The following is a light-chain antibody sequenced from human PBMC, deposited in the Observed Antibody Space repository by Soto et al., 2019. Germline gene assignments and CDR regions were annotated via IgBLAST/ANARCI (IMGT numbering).Light chain of an antibody. V-gene: IGKV3-20*01. CDR1: QSVSSSY. CDR3: QQYGSSPYT. CDR2: GAS. J-gene: IGKJ2*01. Sequence: EIVLTQSPGTLSLSPGERATLSCRASQSVSSSYLAWYQQKPGQAPRLLIYGASNRATGIPDRFSGSGSGTAFTLTTSRPEPEDFAIYYCQQYGSSPYTLGKGTQMEIK.